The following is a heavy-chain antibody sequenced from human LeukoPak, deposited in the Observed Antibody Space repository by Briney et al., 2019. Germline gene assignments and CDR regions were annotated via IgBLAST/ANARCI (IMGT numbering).Heavy chain of an antibody. CDR2: IRYDGGNK. Sequence: GGSLRLSCAASGFTFSTYGIHWVRQAPGKGLQWVAFIRYDGGNKYYADSVKGRFTISRGNSKNTLSLQMNSLSAEDTAVYYCAKEGRKFGVVIHYYYYMDVWGKGTTVTVSS. D-gene: IGHD3-3*01. J-gene: IGHJ6*03. CDR3: AKEGRKFGVVIHYYYYMDV. V-gene: IGHV3-30*02. CDR1: GFTFSTYG.